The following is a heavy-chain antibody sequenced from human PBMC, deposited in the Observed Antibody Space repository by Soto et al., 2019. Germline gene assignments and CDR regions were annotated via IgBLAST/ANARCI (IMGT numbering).Heavy chain of an antibody. CDR3: ARLEGLATISYYFDF. D-gene: IGHD3-9*01. J-gene: IGHJ4*02. CDR2: IYYSGST. CDR1: GGSISSSSYY. Sequence: SETLSLTCTVSGGSISSSSYYWGWIRQPPGKGLEWIGSIYYSGSTYYNPSLKSRVTISVDTSKNQFSLKLSSVTAADSAVYFCARLEGLATISYYFDFWGPGALVTVSS. V-gene: IGHV4-39*01.